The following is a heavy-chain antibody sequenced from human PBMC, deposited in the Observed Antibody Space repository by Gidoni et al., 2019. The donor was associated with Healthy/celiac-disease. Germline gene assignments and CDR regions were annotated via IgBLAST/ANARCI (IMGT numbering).Heavy chain of an antibody. D-gene: IGHD3-22*01. J-gene: IGHJ4*02. V-gene: IGHV3-30*04. Sequence: QVQLVESGGGVVQPGRSLRLSCAASGFTFSSYAMHWVRQAPGKGREWVAVISYDGSNKYYADSVKGRFTISRDNSKNTLYLQMNSLRAEDTAVYYCAKDLVYYYDSSGEFDYWGQGTLVTVSS. CDR3: AKDLVYYYDSSGEFDY. CDR1: GFTFSSYA. CDR2: ISYDGSNK.